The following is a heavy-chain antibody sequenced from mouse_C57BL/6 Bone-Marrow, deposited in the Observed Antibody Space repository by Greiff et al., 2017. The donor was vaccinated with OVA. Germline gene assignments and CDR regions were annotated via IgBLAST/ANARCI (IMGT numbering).Heavy chain of an antibody. V-gene: IGHV1-15*01. CDR3: TRGYSNYYAMDY. CDR2: IDPETGGT. CDR1: GYTFTDYE. Sequence: VQLQQSGAELVRPGASVTLSCTASGYTFTDYEMHWVKQTPVHGLEWIGAIDPETGGTAYNQKFKGKAILTADKSSSTVYMELRSLTSEDSAVYYGTRGYSNYYAMDYWGQGTSVTVSS. D-gene: IGHD2-5*01. J-gene: IGHJ4*01.